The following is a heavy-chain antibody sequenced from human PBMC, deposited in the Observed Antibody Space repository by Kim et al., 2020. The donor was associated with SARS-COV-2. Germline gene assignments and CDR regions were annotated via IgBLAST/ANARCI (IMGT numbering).Heavy chain of an antibody. CDR3: ARSMTTVTFHYYYGMDV. CDR1: GFTFSSYA. V-gene: IGHV3-30*04. Sequence: GGSLRLSCAASGFTFSSYAMHWVRQAPGKGLEGVAVISYDGSNKYYADSVKGRFTISRDNSKNTLYLQMNSLRAEDTAVYYCARSMTTVTFHYYYGMDVWGQGTTVTVSS. J-gene: IGHJ6*02. D-gene: IGHD4-17*01. CDR2: ISYDGSNK.